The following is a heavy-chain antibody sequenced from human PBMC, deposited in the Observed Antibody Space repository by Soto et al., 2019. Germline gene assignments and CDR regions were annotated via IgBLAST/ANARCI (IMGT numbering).Heavy chain of an antibody. CDR1: EFTFTDQS. V-gene: IGHV3-48*04. D-gene: IGHD5-12*01. CDR3: ARDRPTTFSADL. J-gene: IGHJ3*01. CDR2: INDISNAI. Sequence: EVQLVESGGGLVQPGGSLRLSCTASEFTFTDQSMNWVRHAPGKGLEWLSYINDISNAIHYADSVKGRFAMSRDNAKKSVFQQMNRLRVEDTGVYYCARDRPTTFSADLWGQGTVVTVSS.